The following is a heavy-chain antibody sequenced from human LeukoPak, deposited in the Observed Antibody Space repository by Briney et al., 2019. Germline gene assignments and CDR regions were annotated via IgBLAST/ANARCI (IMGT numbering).Heavy chain of an antibody. Sequence: PGGSLRLSCAASGFTFSSYAMHWVRQAPGKALEWVAVISYDGSNKYYADSVKGRFTISRDNSKNTLYLQMNSLRAEDTAVYYCARDVTASVVVSLAGFDPWGQGTLVTVSS. CDR2: ISYDGSNK. CDR1: GFTFSSYA. V-gene: IGHV3-30*04. CDR3: ARDVTASVVVSLAGFDP. J-gene: IGHJ5*02. D-gene: IGHD2-15*01.